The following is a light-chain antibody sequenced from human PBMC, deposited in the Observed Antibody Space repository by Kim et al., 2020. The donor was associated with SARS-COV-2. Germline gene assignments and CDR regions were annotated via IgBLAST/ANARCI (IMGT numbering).Light chain of an antibody. CDR1: QSVGSHY. V-gene: IGKV3-20*01. CDR3: QQYGSSPYT. J-gene: IGKJ2*01. CDR2: GAS. Sequence: EIVLTQSPGTLSLSPGERATLSCRASQSVGSHYLAWYQQKPGQAPRLLIYGASTRATGIPYRFSGSGSGTDFTLTISRLKPEDFAVYYCQQYGSSPYTFGQGTKLEI.